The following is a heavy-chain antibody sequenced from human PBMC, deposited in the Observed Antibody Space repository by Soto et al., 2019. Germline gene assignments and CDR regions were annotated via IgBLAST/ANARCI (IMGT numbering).Heavy chain of an antibody. CDR1: GYTFTDYY. V-gene: IGHV1-2*02. CDR3: ASLWFGENGSVDY. Sequence: ASVKVSCKASGYTFTDYYMHWVRQAPGQAPEWMGWINLTSSATKYAQNFQGRVTISADKSISTAYLQWSSLKASDTAMYYCASLWFGENGSVDYWGQGTLVTVSS. D-gene: IGHD3-10*01. J-gene: IGHJ4*02. CDR2: INLTSSAT.